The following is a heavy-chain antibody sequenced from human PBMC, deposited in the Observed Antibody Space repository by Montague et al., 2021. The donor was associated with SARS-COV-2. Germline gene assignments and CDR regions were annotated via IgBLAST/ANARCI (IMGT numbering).Heavy chain of an antibody. CDR1: GGSITGYY. D-gene: IGHD4-17*01. J-gene: IGHJ3*02. Sequence: ETLSLTCTVSGGSITGYYWSWLRRSPGKGLEWIAYIYDGGAVNYNPSLGSRVTISTDTSKNQLSLKVNSVTAADTAVYYCVRDHPYGDPRGAYDIWGQGTVVTVSS. CDR2: IYDGGAV. CDR3: VRDHPYGDPRGAYDI. V-gene: IGHV4-59*01.